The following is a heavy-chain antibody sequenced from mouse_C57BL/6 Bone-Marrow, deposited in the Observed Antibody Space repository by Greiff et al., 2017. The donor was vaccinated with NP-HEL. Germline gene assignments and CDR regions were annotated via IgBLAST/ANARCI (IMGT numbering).Heavy chain of an antibody. CDR3: ARDFYDYDEGVDY. CDR1: GFTFSSYA. CDR2: ISDGGSYT. V-gene: IGHV5-4*01. Sequence: EVQRVESGGGLVKPGGSLKLSCAASGFTFSSYAMSWVRQTPEKRLEWVATISDGGSYTYYPDNVKGRFTISRDNAKNNLYLQMSHLKSEDTAMYYCARDFYDYDEGVDYWGQGTTLTVSS. D-gene: IGHD2-4*01. J-gene: IGHJ2*01.